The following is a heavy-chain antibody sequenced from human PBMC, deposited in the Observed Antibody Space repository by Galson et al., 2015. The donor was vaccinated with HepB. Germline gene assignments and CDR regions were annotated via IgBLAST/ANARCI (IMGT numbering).Heavy chain of an antibody. CDR1: GYTLTELS. V-gene: IGHV1-24*01. D-gene: IGHD3-10*01. J-gene: IGHJ3*02. CDR3: ATAGITMVRGVIRAFDI. Sequence: SVKVSCKVSGYTLTELSMHWVRQAPGKGLEWMGGFDPEDGETIYAQKFQGRVTMTEDTSTDTAYMELSSLRSEDTAVYYCATAGITMVRGVIRAFDIWGQGTMVTVSS. CDR2: FDPEDGET.